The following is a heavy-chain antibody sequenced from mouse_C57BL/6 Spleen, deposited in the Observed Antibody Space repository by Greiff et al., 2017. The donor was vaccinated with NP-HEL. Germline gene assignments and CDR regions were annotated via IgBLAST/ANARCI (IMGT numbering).Heavy chain of an antibody. V-gene: IGHV5-17*01. CDR1: GFTFSDYG. Sequence: EVKVVESGRGLVKPGGSLKLSCAASGFTFSDYGMHWVRQAPEKGLEWVAYISSGSSTIYYADTVKGRFTISRDNAKNTLFLQMTSLRSEDTAMYYCARPGYGNWFAYWGQGTLVTVSA. D-gene: IGHD2-10*02. CDR2: ISSGSSTI. J-gene: IGHJ3*01. CDR3: ARPGYGNWFAY.